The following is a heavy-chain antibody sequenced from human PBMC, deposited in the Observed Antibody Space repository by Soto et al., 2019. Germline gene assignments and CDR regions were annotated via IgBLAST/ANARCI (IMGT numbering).Heavy chain of an antibody. CDR2: ISWNSGSI. D-gene: IGHD4-17*01. CDR1: GFTFDDYA. J-gene: IGHJ6*03. CDR3: AKDKTTVTTFGGTYYYYYYMDV. V-gene: IGHV3-9*01. Sequence: GGSLRLSCAASGFTFDDYAMHWVRQAPGKGLEWVSGISWNSGSIGYADSVKGRFTISRDNAKNSLYLQMNSLRAEDTALYYCAKDKTTVTTFGGTYYYYYYMDVWGKGTTVTVSS.